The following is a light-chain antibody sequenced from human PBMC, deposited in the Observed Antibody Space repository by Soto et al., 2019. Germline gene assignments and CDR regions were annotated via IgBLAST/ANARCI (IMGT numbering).Light chain of an antibody. Sequence: DIPMTQSPSTMSASVGDRVAITCRASQGISHYLTWYQQKPGKVPKRLIYGASNLQSGVPSRFSGSGSETEFTLTISSLQPEDFATYFCLQHNNFPPTFGGGTKVEI. V-gene: IGKV1-17*03. CDR3: LQHNNFPPT. CDR1: QGISHY. J-gene: IGKJ4*01. CDR2: GAS.